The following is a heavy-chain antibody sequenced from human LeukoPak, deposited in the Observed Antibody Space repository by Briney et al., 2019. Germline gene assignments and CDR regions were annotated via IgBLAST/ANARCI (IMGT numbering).Heavy chain of an antibody. CDR3: ARGQLLPPQFHY. V-gene: IGHV4-30-4*01. CDR1: GRSISIGDYF. CDR2: IWYNGRT. Sequence: SEPLSLPCTVSGRSISIGDYFWSSIRQPPGRGVERHGYIWYNGRTCNNPSLKSLVTISVDTSKNQFSLKLSSVTAADTAVYYCARGQLLPPQFHYLVQGGLVTDSS. D-gene: IGHD2-2*01. J-gene: IGHJ4*02.